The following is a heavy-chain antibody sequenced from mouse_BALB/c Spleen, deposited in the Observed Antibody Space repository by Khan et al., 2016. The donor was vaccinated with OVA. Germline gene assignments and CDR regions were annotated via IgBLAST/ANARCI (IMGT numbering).Heavy chain of an antibody. J-gene: IGHJ3*01. D-gene: IGHD1-2*01. Sequence: EVQLQESGPGLVKPSQSLSLTCTVTDYSITSDYAWNWIRQFPGNTLEWMGYISYSGYTSYNPSLKSRISITRDPSKNQFFMQLNSVTTEDTAPYYCARGVTTATSAWFAYWGQGTLVTVSA. CDR3: ARGVTTATSAWFAY. CDR1: DYSITSDYA. CDR2: ISYSGYT. V-gene: IGHV3-2*02.